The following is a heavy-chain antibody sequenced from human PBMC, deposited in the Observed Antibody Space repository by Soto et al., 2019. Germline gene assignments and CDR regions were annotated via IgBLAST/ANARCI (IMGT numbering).Heavy chain of an antibody. CDR3: ATQKPSGANYYYDSSGTPPDAFDI. Sequence: PGESRKISCQGSRFSFTTYWNAWVRQMPGKGLERMGIIYPGDADTRYSPSFEGQVTISADKSISTAYLQWSSLKASDTAMYYCATQKPSGANYYYDSSGTPPDAFDIWGQGTMVTVS. J-gene: IGHJ3*02. D-gene: IGHD3-22*01. CDR1: RFSFTTYW. V-gene: IGHV5-51*01. CDR2: IYPGDADT.